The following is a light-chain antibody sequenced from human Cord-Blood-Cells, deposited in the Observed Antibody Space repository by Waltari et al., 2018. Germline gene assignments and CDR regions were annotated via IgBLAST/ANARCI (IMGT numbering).Light chain of an antibody. Sequence: SYELTQPPSVSVSPGQTASITCSGDKLGDKYACWYPQKPGQSPVLVIYQDSKRPSGIPERFSGSNSGNTATLTISGTQAMDEADYYCQAWDSSTAGVFGGGTKLTVL. CDR1: KLGDKY. CDR2: QDS. CDR3: QAWDSSTAGV. V-gene: IGLV3-1*01. J-gene: IGLJ3*02.